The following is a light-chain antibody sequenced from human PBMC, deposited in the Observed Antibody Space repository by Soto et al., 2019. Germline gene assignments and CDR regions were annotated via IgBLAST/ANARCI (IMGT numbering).Light chain of an antibody. CDR3: QPYNTWPQT. J-gene: IGKJ1*01. V-gene: IGKV3-15*01. Sequence: EIVMTQSPATLSVSPGERATLSCRASQSVSSKLAWYQQKPGQAPRLLIYGASTRATGIPARFSGSGSGTEFTLTNSSLQSEDFAVYYCQPYNTWPQTFGQGTKVEIK. CDR2: GAS. CDR1: QSVSSK.